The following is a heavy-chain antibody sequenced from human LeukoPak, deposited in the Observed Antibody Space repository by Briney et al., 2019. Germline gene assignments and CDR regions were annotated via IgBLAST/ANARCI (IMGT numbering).Heavy chain of an antibody. V-gene: IGHV3-21*01. D-gene: IGHD5-24*01. J-gene: IGHJ4*02. CDR1: GFTLGDYN. CDR2: ITRSSTYM. Sequence: GGSLRLSCVASGFTLGDYNMNWVRQAPGKGLEWVSAITRSSTYMNYADSLKGRFTISRDNAKNSMYLQMNSLTAEDTAVYYCAKDLDGYNPPVDYWGQGTLVTVSS. CDR3: AKDLDGYNPPVDY.